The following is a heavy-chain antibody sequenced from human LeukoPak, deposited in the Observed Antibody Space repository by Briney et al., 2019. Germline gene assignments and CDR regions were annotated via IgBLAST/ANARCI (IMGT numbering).Heavy chain of an antibody. V-gene: IGHV3-7*01. CDR3: VKDAGTA. Sequence: GGSLRLSCAASGFTFSNNWMSWVRQAPGRGLECVANIKKDGSEKFYINSVKGRFTISRDNAKNSLYLQMNSLRDEDTALYYCVKDAGTAWGQGTLVTVSS. D-gene: IGHD2-8*02. CDR1: GFTFSNNW. CDR2: IKKDGSEK. J-gene: IGHJ5*02.